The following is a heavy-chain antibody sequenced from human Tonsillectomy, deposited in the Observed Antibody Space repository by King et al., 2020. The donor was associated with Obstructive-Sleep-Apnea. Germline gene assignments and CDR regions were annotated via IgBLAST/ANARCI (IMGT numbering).Heavy chain of an antibody. D-gene: IGHD3-10*01. CDR1: GGSISSYF. CDR2: ISYSGST. V-gene: IGHV4-59*08. J-gene: IGHJ2*01. CDR3: ARSEPGWYFDL. Sequence: VQLQESGPGLVKPSETLSLTCTVSGGSISSYFWSWVRQPPGQGLEWVGYISYSGSTHYNPSLKSRVTISVDTSKHQFSLTLSSVTAADTAVYYCARSEPGWYFDLWGSGTLVTVSS.